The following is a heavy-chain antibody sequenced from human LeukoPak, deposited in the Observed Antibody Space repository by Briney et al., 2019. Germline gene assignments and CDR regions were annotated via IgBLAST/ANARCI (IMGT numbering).Heavy chain of an antibody. CDR3: ASSAHYGSGSYIY. Sequence: GGSLRLSCAASGFTFSSYGMHWVRQAPGKGLEWVAVISYDGSNKYYADSVKGRFTISRDNSKNTLYLQMNSLRAEDTAVYYCASSAHYGSGSYIYWGQGTLVTVSS. V-gene: IGHV3-30*19. J-gene: IGHJ4*02. CDR1: GFTFSSYG. CDR2: ISYDGSNK. D-gene: IGHD3-10*01.